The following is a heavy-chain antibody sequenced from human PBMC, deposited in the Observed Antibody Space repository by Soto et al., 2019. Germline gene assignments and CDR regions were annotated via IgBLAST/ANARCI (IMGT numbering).Heavy chain of an antibody. Sequence: QVQLVQSGAEVKKPGSSVKVSCKASGGTFSSYTISWVRQAPGQGLEWMGRIIPILGIANYAQKFQGRVTITADKSTSTAYMDLSSLRSEDTAVYYCARAEAVDGQNYWYFDLGGRGTLVTVSS. CDR1: GGTFSSYT. CDR3: ARAEAVDGQNYWYFDL. V-gene: IGHV1-69*02. D-gene: IGHD6-19*01. CDR2: IIPILGIA. J-gene: IGHJ2*01.